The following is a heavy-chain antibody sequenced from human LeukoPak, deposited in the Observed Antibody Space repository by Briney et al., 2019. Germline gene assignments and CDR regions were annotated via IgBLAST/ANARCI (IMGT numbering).Heavy chain of an antibody. J-gene: IGHJ6*03. D-gene: IGHD1-26*01. CDR3: ARDPYSGAYYEGYYYYMDV. V-gene: IGHV3-21*01. CDR2: ITSSSSYK. CDR1: GFTFSSYN. Sequence: PGGSLRLSCAASGFTFSSYNMNWVRQAPGKGLEWISSITSSSSYKFYADSVKGRFTISRDNAKNSLYLQMNSLRAEDTAVYYCARDPYSGAYYEGYYYYMDVWGKGTTVTVSS.